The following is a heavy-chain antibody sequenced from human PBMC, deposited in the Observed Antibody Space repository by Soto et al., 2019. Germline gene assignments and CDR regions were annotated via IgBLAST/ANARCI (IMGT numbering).Heavy chain of an antibody. V-gene: IGHV3-23*01. CDR2: ISGSGGST. J-gene: IGHJ4*02. CDR1: GFPFSSYA. Sequence: PGGSLRLSCAASGFPFSSYAMSWVRQAPGKGLEWVSAISGSGGSTYYADSVKGRFTISRDNSKNTLYLQMNSLRAEDTAVYYCAKARLPTTVTTISDFDYWGQGTLVTVSS. D-gene: IGHD4-17*01. CDR3: AKARLPTTVTTISDFDY.